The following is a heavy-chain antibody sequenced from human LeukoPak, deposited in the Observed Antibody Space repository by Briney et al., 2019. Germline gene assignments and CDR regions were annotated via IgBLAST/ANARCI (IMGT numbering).Heavy chain of an antibody. CDR2: ISYDGSNK. CDR1: GFTFSSYA. V-gene: IGHV3-30*04. CDR3: AKDGGLWVSAHWGDS. J-gene: IGHJ4*02. Sequence: GGSLRLSCAASGFTFSSYAMHWVRQAPGKGLEWVAVISYDGSNKYYADSVKGRFTVSRDDSKNTLYLQMNSLRAEDTAVYYCAKDGGLWVSAHWGDSWGRGTLVTVSS. D-gene: IGHD7-27*01.